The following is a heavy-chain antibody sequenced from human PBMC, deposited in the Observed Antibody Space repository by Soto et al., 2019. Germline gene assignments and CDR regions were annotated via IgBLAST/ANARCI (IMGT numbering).Heavy chain of an antibody. CDR2: IYYSGST. Sequence: QVQLQESGPGLVKPSQTLSLTCTVSGGSISSGGYYWSWIRQHPGKGLEWIGYIYYSGSTYYNPSLKRRVTRSVDTSKNQFSLKLSSVTAADTAVYYCARDSPYGSGSYFYYYGMDVWGQGTTVTVSS. CDR1: GGSISSGGYY. D-gene: IGHD3-10*01. V-gene: IGHV4-31*03. J-gene: IGHJ6*02. CDR3: ARDSPYGSGSYFYYYGMDV.